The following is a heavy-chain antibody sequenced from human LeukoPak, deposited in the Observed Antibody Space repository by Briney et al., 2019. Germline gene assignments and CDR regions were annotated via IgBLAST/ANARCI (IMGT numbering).Heavy chain of an antibody. CDR3: ARVAYTSSWGERYFNY. Sequence: PGGSLRLSCVTSGFSVSNNYMSWVRQASGKGLEWVSVISSAGGTYYADSVKARFTISRDISKNTLFLLMNSLTVEDTAIYYCARVAYTSSWGERYFNYWGQGTLVTVSS. CDR1: GFSVSNNY. J-gene: IGHJ4*02. CDR2: ISSAGGT. V-gene: IGHV3-66*01. D-gene: IGHD2-15*01.